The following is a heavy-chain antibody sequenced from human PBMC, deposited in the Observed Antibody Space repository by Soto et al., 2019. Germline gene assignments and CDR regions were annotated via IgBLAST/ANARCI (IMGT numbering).Heavy chain of an antibody. CDR3: VMVDNYVTPTPQDV. J-gene: IGHJ6*02. D-gene: IGHD3-16*01. CDR1: GYTFTSYD. Sequence: ASVKVSCKASGYTFTSYDINWVRQAPGKGLEWMGGFDPEDGETIYAQKFQGRLTMTTDTSTSTAYMDLGSLTSDDTAVYYCVMVDNYVTPTPQDVWGQGTTVTVSS. CDR2: FDPEDGET. V-gene: IGHV1-18*01.